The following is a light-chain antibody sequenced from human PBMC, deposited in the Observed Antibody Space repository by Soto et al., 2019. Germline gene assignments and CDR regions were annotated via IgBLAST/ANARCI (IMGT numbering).Light chain of an antibody. Sequence: DIQMTQSPSTLSASVGDRVTITCRASQSIGRWLAWYQQKPGKAPDLLIYDASTLESGVPSRFSGSGSGTEFTLTISSLQPDDFATYYCQQYNSYPYTFGHGTKLEIK. J-gene: IGKJ2*01. CDR2: DAS. CDR3: QQYNSYPYT. CDR1: QSIGRW. V-gene: IGKV1-5*01.